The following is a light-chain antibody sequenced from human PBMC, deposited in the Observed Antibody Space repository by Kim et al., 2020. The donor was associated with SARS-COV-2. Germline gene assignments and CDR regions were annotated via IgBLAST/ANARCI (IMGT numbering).Light chain of an antibody. CDR3: QQYSTYSYS. CDR2: EAT. J-gene: IGKJ2*03. CDR1: QSVDRW. Sequence: SAAIGERVSITCRASQSVDRWLDWYQQRPGKAPKLLIYEATDLNSGVPSRFSGRGSRTEFTLTITSMQPDDFGTYYCQQYSTYSYSLGQGTKLEI. V-gene: IGKV1-5*01.